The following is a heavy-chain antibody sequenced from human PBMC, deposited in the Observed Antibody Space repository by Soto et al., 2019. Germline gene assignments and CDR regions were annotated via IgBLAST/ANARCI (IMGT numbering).Heavy chain of an antibody. V-gene: IGHV3-15*01. CDR2: IKSKTDCGTT. Sequence: LRLSCASSGFTFSNSWMSWVRQAPGTGLEWVGRIKSKTDCGTTDYAAPVKGRFTISRDDSKNTLYLQMNSLKTEDTAVYYCTTDLLWFGEFPEATPPYYFDYWGQGTLVTVSS. CDR3: TTDLLWFGEFPEATPPYYFDY. D-gene: IGHD3-10*01. CDR1: GFTFSNSW. J-gene: IGHJ4*02.